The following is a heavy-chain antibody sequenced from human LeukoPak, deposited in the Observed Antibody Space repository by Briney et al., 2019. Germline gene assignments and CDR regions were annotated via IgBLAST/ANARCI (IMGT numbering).Heavy chain of an antibody. CDR3: ARGESYNWNYYFDY. CDR1: GGTFISYA. CDR2: IIPIFGTA. D-gene: IGHD1-7*01. V-gene: IGHV1-69*13. Sequence: ASVKVSCKASGGTFISYAISWVRQAPGQGLEWMGGIIPIFGTANYAQKFQGRVTITADESTSTAYMELSSLRSEDTAVYYCARGESYNWNYYFDYWGQGTLVTVSS. J-gene: IGHJ4*02.